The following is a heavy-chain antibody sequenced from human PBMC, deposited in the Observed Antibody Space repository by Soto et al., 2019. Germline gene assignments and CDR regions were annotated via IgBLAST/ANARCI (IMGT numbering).Heavy chain of an antibody. Sequence: SETLSLTCAVYGGSFSGYYWSWIRQPPGKGLEWIGEINHSGSTNYNPSLKSRVTISVDTSKNQFSLKLSSVTAADTAVYYCAGARRDIVVVPAAFGGPPKPDYYYYGMDVWGQGTKVT. CDR3: AGARRDIVVVPAAFGGPPKPDYYYYGMDV. D-gene: IGHD2-2*01. J-gene: IGHJ6*02. CDR1: GGSFSGYY. CDR2: INHSGST. V-gene: IGHV4-34*01.